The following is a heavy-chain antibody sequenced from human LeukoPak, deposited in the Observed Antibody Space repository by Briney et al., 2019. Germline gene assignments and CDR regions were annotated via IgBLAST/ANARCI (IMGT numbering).Heavy chain of an antibody. D-gene: IGHD6-13*01. CDR3: ASGSAAARSYYYYMDV. Sequence: SGTLSLTCAVSGGSISSSNWWSWVRQPPGKGLEWIGEIYHSGSTNYNPSLKSRVTMSVDTSKNQFSLKLSSVTAADTAVYYCASGSAAARSYYYYMDVWGKGTTVTVSS. J-gene: IGHJ6*03. V-gene: IGHV4-4*02. CDR1: GGSISSSNW. CDR2: IYHSGST.